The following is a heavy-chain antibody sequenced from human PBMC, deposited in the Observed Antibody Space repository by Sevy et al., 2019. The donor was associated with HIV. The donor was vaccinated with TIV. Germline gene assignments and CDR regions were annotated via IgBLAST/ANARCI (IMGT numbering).Heavy chain of an antibody. CDR2: ISYDGSKK. CDR1: GFTFSSYG. D-gene: IGHD2-21*02. V-gene: IGHV3-30*18. J-gene: IGHJ6*02. Sequence: GGSLRLSCAASGFTFSSYGMHWVRQAPGKGLEWVAVISYDGSKKYYADSVKGRFTISRDNSKKTLYPQMNSLRAEDTAVYYCAKEVVVTAIAPGGYGMDVWGQGTTVTVSS. CDR3: AKEVVVTAIAPGGYGMDV.